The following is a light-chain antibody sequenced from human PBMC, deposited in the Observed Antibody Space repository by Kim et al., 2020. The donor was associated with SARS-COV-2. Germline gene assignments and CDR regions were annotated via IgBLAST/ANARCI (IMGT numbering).Light chain of an antibody. Sequence: KKVNNTCTGKSESNVRKFVQWYQQRPGSANTTVIYEDNQRHSGVPARFSASVDNSSNSASLTISGLRTEDEADYYCKSYDPATHWVFGGGTQLTVL. J-gene: IGLJ3*02. CDR1: SESNVRKF. CDR3: KSYDPATHWV. V-gene: IGLV6-57*02. CDR2: EDN.